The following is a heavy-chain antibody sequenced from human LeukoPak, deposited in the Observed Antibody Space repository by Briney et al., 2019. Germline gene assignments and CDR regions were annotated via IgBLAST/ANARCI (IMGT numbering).Heavy chain of an antibody. D-gene: IGHD2/OR15-2a*01. CDR3: ARGIGIPGRHQRFDP. CDR1: GGTFSSYA. J-gene: IGHJ5*02. V-gene: IGHV1-69*01. Sequence: SVKVSCKASGGTFSSYAISWVRQAPGQVLEWMGGIIPVFGTPNYAQKFQGRVTITADESTSTTYMELSSLRSEDTAVYYCARGIGIPGRHQRFDPWGQGTLVTVSS. CDR2: IIPVFGTP.